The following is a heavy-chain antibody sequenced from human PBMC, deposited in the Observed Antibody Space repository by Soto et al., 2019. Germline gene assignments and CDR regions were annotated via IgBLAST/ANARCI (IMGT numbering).Heavy chain of an antibody. CDR1: GGTFSSYA. D-gene: IGHD3-16*02. V-gene: IGHV1-69*13. CDR2: IIPIFGTA. Sequence: GASVKVSCKASGGTFSSYAISWVRQAPGQGLEWMGVIIPIFGTANYAQKFQGRVTITADESTSTAYMELSSLRSEDTAVYYCARDKADDYVWGSYRYPLGYYGMDVWGQGTTVTVSS. J-gene: IGHJ6*02. CDR3: ARDKADDYVWGSYRYPLGYYGMDV.